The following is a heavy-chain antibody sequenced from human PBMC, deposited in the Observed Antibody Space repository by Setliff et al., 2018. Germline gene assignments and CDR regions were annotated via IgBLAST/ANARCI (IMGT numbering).Heavy chain of an antibody. V-gene: IGHV4-39*07. CDR2: IYYSGST. CDR1: DASIGGSGYY. CDR3: ARNDRPWRYYFDY. Sequence: SETLSLTCTVSDASIGGSGYYWGWIRQPPGKGLEWIGSIYYSGSTYYNPSLKSRVTISLDTSKNQFSLKLTSVTAADAAVYYCARNDRPWRYYFDYWGQGTLVTVS. J-gene: IGHJ4*02. D-gene: IGHD3-9*01.